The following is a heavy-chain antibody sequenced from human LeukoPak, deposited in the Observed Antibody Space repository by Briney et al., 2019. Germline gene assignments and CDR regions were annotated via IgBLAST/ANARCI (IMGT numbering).Heavy chain of an antibody. CDR3: AKTSGSYWNYFDY. CDR2: ISTSGGRT. Sequence: GGSLRLSCAASGFTFSTHAMSWVRQAPGKGLEWVSGISTSGGRTFYADSVKGRFTLSRDNSKNTLYLQMNSLRAEDTTVYYCAKTSGSYWNYFDYWGQGTLVTVSS. J-gene: IGHJ4*02. V-gene: IGHV3-23*01. CDR1: GFTFSTHA. D-gene: IGHD1-26*01.